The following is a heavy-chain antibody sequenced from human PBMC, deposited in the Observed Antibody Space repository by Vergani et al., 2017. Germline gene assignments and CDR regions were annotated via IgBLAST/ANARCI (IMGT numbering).Heavy chain of an antibody. CDR2: IKEDGSEK. Sequence: EVQLVESGGGLVQPGGSLRLSCAASTFTFSSYWMSWVRQAPGKGLEWVANIKEDGSEKYYVDSVKGRFTISRDNAKNSLYLQMNSLRAEDTAVYYSARGGADYCYDSRGSLYYFDYWGQGTLVTVSS. D-gene: IGHD3-22*01. CDR3: ARGGADYCYDSRGSLYYFDY. V-gene: IGHV3-7*01. J-gene: IGHJ4*02. CDR1: TFTFSSYW.